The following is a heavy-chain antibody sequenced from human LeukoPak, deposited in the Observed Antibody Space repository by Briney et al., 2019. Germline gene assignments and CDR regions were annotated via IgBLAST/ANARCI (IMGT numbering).Heavy chain of an antibody. CDR2: INTNKGDT. CDR1: SYTLTNYN. J-gene: IGHJ4*02. D-gene: IGHD4-23*01. Sequence: GASVKASCKASSYTLTNYNISWVRQAPGQGLEWMGWINTNKGDTLYAQKLQGRVTMTADTSTNTAYMELRSLRFDDTAVYYCAREFGHCYGDNCFYFFDTWGQGFRVTVSS. V-gene: IGHV1-18*01. CDR3: AREFGHCYGDNCFYFFDT.